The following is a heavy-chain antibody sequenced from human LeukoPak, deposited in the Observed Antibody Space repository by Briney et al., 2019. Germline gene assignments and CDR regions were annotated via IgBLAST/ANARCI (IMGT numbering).Heavy chain of an antibody. V-gene: IGHV3-30*02. J-gene: IGHJ4*02. CDR1: GFTLSIYG. D-gene: IGHD3-22*01. CDR2: IRYVGSNK. Sequence: PGGSLRLSCAASGFTLSIYGMHWVRQAPGKGLEGGAFIRYVGSNKYYADSVKGRFTISRDNSKNTLYLQMNSLRAEDTAVYYCAKDNSSGYYYPDYWGQGTLVTVSS. CDR3: AKDNSSGYYYPDY.